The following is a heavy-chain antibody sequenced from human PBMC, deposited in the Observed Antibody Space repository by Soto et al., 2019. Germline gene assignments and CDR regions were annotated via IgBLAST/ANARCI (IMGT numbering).Heavy chain of an antibody. Sequence: GASVKVSCKASGFTFTSSAMQWVRQARGQRLEWIGWIVVGSGSTNYNPSLKSRVTISVDTSKNQFSLKLSSVTAADTAVYYCARALQRYYYYMDVWGKGTTVTVSS. D-gene: IGHD1-1*01. CDR2: IVVGSGST. V-gene: IGHV1-58*02. CDR3: ARALQRYYYYMDV. J-gene: IGHJ6*03. CDR1: GFTFTSSA.